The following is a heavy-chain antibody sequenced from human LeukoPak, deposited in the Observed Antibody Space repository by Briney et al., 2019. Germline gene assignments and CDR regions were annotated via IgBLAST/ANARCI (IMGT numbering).Heavy chain of an antibody. V-gene: IGHV3-23*01. CDR3: AKGGRGCGSSCYGFWDF. CDR2: ISGSGSTT. D-gene: IGHD2-15*01. J-gene: IGHJ4*02. CDR1: GFTFTSYV. Sequence: GGPLRLSCAASGFTFTSYVMTWVRQAPGKGLEWVSGISGSGSTTYYADSVKGRFTISRDNSKNMVYLQINGLRADDTALYYCAKGGRGCGSSCYGFWDFWGLGILVTVSS.